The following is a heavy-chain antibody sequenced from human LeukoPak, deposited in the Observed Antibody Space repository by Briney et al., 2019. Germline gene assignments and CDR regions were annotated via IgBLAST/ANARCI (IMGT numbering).Heavy chain of an antibody. Sequence: SETLSLTCTVSGGSFSSGSYYWSWIRQPPGKGLEWIGYIYYSGSTNYNPSLMSRVTISVDTSKNQFSLKLSSVTAADTAVYFCARDPQYSSSSDAFDIWGQGTMVTVSS. J-gene: IGHJ3*02. CDR2: IYYSGST. V-gene: IGHV4-61*01. CDR1: GGSFSSGSYY. D-gene: IGHD6-13*01. CDR3: ARDPQYSSSSDAFDI.